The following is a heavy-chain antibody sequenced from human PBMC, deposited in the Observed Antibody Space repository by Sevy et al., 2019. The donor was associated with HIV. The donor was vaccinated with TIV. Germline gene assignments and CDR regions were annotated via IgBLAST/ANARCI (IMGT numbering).Heavy chain of an antibody. CDR2: ISAYNGHT. D-gene: IGHD6-19*01. Sequence: ASVKVSCKASAYAFANYAIGWVRQVPGQGLEWMGWISAYNGHTNYAQNFQDRITMTTDTSTSTASMELRSLRSADTAMYYCAFSPAGRLSDSDYFDYWGQGTLVTVSS. J-gene: IGHJ4*02. V-gene: IGHV1-18*01. CDR3: AFSPAGRLSDSDYFDY. CDR1: AYAFANYA.